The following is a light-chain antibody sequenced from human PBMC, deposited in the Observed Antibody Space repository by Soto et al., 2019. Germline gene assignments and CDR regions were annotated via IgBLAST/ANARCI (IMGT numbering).Light chain of an antibody. J-gene: IGLJ1*01. Sequence: QAVLGPPPSASGTAGQRVTISCSGSRSSIGSNTVNWYQHLPGTAPKLLIYSNNHRPSGVPDRFSASKAGASASLATSGLQSDDDRDYYRAASDASLGGLYVFGSGTKVIVL. CDR3: AASDASLGGLYV. CDR2: SNN. V-gene: IGLV1-44*01. CDR1: RSSIGSNT.